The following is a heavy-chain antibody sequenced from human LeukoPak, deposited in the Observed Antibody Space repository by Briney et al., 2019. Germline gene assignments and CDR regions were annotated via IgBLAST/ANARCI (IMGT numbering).Heavy chain of an antibody. V-gene: IGHV6-1*01. Sequence: SQTLSLTCAISGDSVSNNSAAWNWIRQSPSRGLEWLGRTYYRSKWYNDYAGSVRSRITIKPDTSKNQFSLQLNSVTPEDMAVYYCARDFAGDRLFDCYFDLWGRGSLVTVSS. CDR1: GDSVSNNSAA. CDR3: ARDFAGDRLFDCYFDL. J-gene: IGHJ2*01. CDR2: TYYRSKWYN. D-gene: IGHD7-27*01.